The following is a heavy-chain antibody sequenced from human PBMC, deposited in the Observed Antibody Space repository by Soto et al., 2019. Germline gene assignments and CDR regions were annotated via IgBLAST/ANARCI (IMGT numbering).Heavy chain of an antibody. CDR1: GFTFSDYG. CDR3: AKDHWKQWLGYLDY. J-gene: IGHJ4*01. D-gene: IGHD6-19*01. Sequence: QVQLVESGGGVVQPGRSLRLSCTVSGFTFSDYGMHWVRQAPGRGLEWVAVISYDGSNKRYGDPVKGRFTISRDNSKNTLYLQMNSLRAEDTGVYYCAKDHWKQWLGYLDYGSHGDLVTVSS. CDR2: ISYDGSNK. V-gene: IGHV3-30*18.